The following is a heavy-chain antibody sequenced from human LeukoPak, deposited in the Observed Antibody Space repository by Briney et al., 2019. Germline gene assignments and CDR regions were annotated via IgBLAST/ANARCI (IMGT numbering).Heavy chain of an antibody. CDR2: ISGSGGST. CDR3: AELGITMIGGV. J-gene: IGHJ6*04. D-gene: IGHD3-10*02. CDR1: GFTFSTYA. V-gene: IGHV3-23*01. Sequence: PGGTLRLSCAASGFTFSTYAMNWVRQAPGKGLEWVSAISGSGGSTYYADSVKGRFTISRDNSKNTLYLQMNSLRAEDTAVYYCAELGITMIGGVWGKGTTVTISS.